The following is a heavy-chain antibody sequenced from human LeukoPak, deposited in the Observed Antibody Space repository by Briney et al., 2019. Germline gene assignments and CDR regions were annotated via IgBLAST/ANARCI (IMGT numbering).Heavy chain of an antibody. CDR2: INSDGSST. CDR3: ARVGSYVNWFDP. J-gene: IGHJ5*02. Sequence: GGSLRLSCAASGFTFSSYWMHWVRQAPGKGLVWVSRINSDGSSTSYADSVKGRFTISRDNAKNTLYLQMNSLRAEDTAVYYCARVGSYVNWFDPWGQGTLVTVSS. V-gene: IGHV3-74*01. CDR1: GFTFSSYW. D-gene: IGHD5-18*01.